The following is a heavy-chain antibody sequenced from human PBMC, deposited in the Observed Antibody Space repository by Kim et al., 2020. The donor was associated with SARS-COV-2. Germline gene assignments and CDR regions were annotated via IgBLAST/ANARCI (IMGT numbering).Heavy chain of an antibody. Sequence: SETLSLTCTVSGASIKEYYWSWIRQAPGKGLEWISYMYYLGSTNYNPSLKSRVTVSLDTSKNQFNLKLSSVTVADTAVYYCARQAGRQFDPWGQGTLFTV. D-gene: IGHD3-10*01. CDR3: ARQAGRQFDP. CDR1: GASIKEYY. J-gene: IGHJ5*02. V-gene: IGHV4-59*08. CDR2: MYYLGST.